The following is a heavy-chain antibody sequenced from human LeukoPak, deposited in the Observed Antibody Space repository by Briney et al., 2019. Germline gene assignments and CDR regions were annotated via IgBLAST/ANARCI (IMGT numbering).Heavy chain of an antibody. CDR3: STDPRLLIY. CDR2: INPNSGGT. D-gene: IGHD2-8*01. Sequence: ASVKVSCKASGYTFTGYYMHWVRQAPGQGLEWMGWINPNSGGTNYAQKFQGRVTMTRDTSISTAYMELSSLRPDDTALYYCSTDPRLLIYWGHGTLVTVSS. V-gene: IGHV1-2*02. J-gene: IGHJ4*01. CDR1: GYTFTGYY.